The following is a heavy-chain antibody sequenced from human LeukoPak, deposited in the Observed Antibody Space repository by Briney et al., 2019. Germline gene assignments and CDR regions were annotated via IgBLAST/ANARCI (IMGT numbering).Heavy chain of an antibody. CDR2: ISYDGSNK. CDR3: ARSRGDSGSGYYYCLDY. CDR1: GFTFSSYA. V-gene: IGHV3-30-3*01. J-gene: IGHJ4*02. Sequence: GGSLRLSCAAFGFTFSSYAMHWVRQAPGKGLEWVAAISYDGSNKYYADSVKGRFTISRDNSKNTLYLQMDSLRAEDTAVYYCARSRGDSGSGYYYCLDYWGQGTLVTVSS. D-gene: IGHD3-22*01.